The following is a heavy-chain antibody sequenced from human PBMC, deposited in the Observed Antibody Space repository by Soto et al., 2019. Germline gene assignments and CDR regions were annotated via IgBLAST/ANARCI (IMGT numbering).Heavy chain of an antibody. D-gene: IGHD1-1*01. V-gene: IGHV1-18*01. CDR1: GYAFTTYG. Sequence: QVHLVQSGAEVKKPGASVKVSCKGSGYAFTTYGITWVRQAPGQGLVWMGWISAHNGNTNYAQKLQGRVTVTRYTSTSTAYMEQRSLCSDATAVYYCARGRYGDYWGQGALVTVSS. J-gene: IGHJ4*02. CDR2: ISAHNGNT. CDR3: ARGRYGDY.